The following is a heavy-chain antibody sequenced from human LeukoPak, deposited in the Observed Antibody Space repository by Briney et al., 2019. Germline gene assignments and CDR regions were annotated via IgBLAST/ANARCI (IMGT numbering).Heavy chain of an antibody. V-gene: IGHV3-64*01. J-gene: IGHJ4*02. Sequence: GGSLRLSCAASGFTFSSYAMHWVRQAPGKGLEYASGISTNGGSTNYANSVKGRFTISRDNSKNTLYLQMGSLRAEDMAAYYCARDHGSGSYSDYWGQGTLVTVSS. CDR1: GFTFSSYA. CDR3: ARDHGSGSYSDY. CDR2: ISTNGGST. D-gene: IGHD1-26*01.